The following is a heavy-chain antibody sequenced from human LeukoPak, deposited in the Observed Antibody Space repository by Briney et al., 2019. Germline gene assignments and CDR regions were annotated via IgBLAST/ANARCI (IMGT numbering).Heavy chain of an antibody. V-gene: IGHV3-13*01. CDR3: ARGWGGHGRSWGALDF. Sequence: GGSLRLSCAASGFNFKNYDFHWVRQVAGKRLEWVAGIGTVPDTFYPDSVMGRFTISRENAKNSFYLQMDSLRAGDTAVYYCARGWGGHGRSWGALDFWGQGILVTVSS. CDR2: IGTVPDT. J-gene: IGHJ4*02. CDR1: GFNFKNYD. D-gene: IGHD3-16*01.